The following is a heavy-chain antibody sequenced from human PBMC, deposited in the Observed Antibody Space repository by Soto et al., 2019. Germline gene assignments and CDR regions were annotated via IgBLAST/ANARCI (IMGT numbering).Heavy chain of an antibody. Sequence: SETLSLTCAVYGGSFSGYYWIWIRQPPGKGLEWIGEINHSGSTNYNPSLKSRVTISVDTSKNQFSLKLSSVTAADTAVYYCAHSSTSLGSDYYGMDVWGQGTTVTVSS. CDR2: INHSGST. CDR3: AHSSTSLGSDYYGMDV. J-gene: IGHJ6*02. V-gene: IGHV4-34*01. D-gene: IGHD2-2*01. CDR1: GGSFSGYY.